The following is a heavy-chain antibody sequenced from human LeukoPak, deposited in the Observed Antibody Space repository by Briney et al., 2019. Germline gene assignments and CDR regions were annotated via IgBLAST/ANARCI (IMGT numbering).Heavy chain of an antibody. D-gene: IGHD5-18*01. V-gene: IGHV4-59*01. Sequence: SETLSLTCTVSGGSISSYYWSWIRQPPGKGLEWMGYIYYTGSTNYNPSLKSRVTISVDTSKNQFSLKLSSVTAADTAVYYCASGYSYGHFDYWGQGTLVTVSS. CDR1: GGSISSYY. CDR2: IYYTGST. CDR3: ASGYSYGHFDY. J-gene: IGHJ4*02.